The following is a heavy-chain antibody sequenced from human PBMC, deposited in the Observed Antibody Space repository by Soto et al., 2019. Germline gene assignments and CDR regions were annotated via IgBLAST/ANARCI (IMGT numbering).Heavy chain of an antibody. CDR3: TTALVSDYYYYYGMDV. J-gene: IGHJ6*02. Sequence: GESLKISCAASGFTFSGSAMHWVRQASGKGLEWVGRIRSKANSYATAYAASVKGRFTISRDDSKNTAYLQMNSLKTEDTAVYYCTTALVSDYYYYYGMDVWGQGTTVTVSS. CDR2: IRSKANSYAT. D-gene: IGHD2-21*01. CDR1: GFTFSGSA. V-gene: IGHV3-73*01.